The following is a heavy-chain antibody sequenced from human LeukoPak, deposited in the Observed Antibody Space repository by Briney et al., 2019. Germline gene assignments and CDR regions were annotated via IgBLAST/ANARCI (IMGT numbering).Heavy chain of an antibody. CDR3: AKGGVLYYYDTSGPTGDS. CDR1: GFTFDDYA. Sequence: GGSLRLSCAASGFTFDDYAMHWVRHGPGKGLEWVSGINWNSGGMGYADSVKGRFTISRDNAKNSLYLQMNSLRAEDTALYYCAKGGVLYYYDTSGPTGDSWGQGTLVTVSS. J-gene: IGHJ4*02. CDR2: INWNSGGM. V-gene: IGHV3-9*01. D-gene: IGHD3-22*01.